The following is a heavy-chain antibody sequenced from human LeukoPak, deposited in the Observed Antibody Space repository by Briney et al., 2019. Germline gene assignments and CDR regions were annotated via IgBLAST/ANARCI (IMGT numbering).Heavy chain of an antibody. CDR2: IIPMLGTG. CDR1: GGTFSSYA. J-gene: IGHJ6*02. D-gene: IGHD3-22*01. Sequence: ASVKVSCKASGGTFSSYAISWVRQAPGQGLEWMGGIIPMLGTGNYAQKFQGRVTITADESTTTAYMELSSLRSEDTAVYYCARDRIGENYYDSSAYFHYGMDVWGQGTTVTVSS. CDR3: ARDRIGENYYDSSAYFHYGMDV. V-gene: IGHV1-69*13.